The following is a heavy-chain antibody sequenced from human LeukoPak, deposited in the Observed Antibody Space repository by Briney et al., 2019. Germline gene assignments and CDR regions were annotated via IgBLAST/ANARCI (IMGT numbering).Heavy chain of an antibody. CDR3: AAGVIWFGELTAGFDY. J-gene: IGHJ4*02. CDR1: GFTFSSYS. CDR2: ISLSSGGI. Sequence: GGSLRLSCAASGFTFSSYSMTWVRQAPGKGLEWVSYISLSSGGIYYADSVKGRFTISRDNAKNSLYLQMNSLRAEDTAVYYCAAGVIWFGELTAGFDYWGQGTLVTVSS. V-gene: IGHV3-48*01. D-gene: IGHD3-10*01.